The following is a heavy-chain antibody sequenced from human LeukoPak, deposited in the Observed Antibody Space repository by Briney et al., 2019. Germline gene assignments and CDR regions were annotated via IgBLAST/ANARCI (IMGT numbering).Heavy chain of an antibody. CDR1: GFTFSSYA. Sequence: GGSLRLSCAASGFTFSSYAMSWVRQAPGKGLEWVSAISGSGGSTYYADSVKGRFTISRDNSKNTLYLQMNSLRAEDTAVYYCARDLITMVRGAPVGYWGQGTLVTVPS. D-gene: IGHD3-10*01. CDR3: ARDLITMVRGAPVGY. CDR2: ISGSGGST. V-gene: IGHV3-23*01. J-gene: IGHJ4*02.